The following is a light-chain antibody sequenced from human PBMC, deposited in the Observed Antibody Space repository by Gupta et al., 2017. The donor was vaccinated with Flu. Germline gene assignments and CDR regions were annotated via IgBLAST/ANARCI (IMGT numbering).Light chain of an antibody. CDR1: QSVSSSY. V-gene: IGKV3-20*01. CDR3: QQDGGSSWT. CDR2: GAS. Sequence: EIVLTQSPGTLSLSPGERATPSCRASQSVSSSYLAWNQQKPGQAPRLLIYGASSRATGIPDRFSGSGSGTDFTLTISRLEPEDFAVYYCQQDGGSSWTFGQGTKVEIK. J-gene: IGKJ1*01.